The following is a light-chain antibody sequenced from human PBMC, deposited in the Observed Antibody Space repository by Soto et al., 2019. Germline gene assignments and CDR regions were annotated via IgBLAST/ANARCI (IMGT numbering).Light chain of an antibody. V-gene: IGKV1-5*03. CDR3: QQYKNYSWT. J-gene: IGKJ1*01. Sequence: DIPLTQSPSTLSASVGDRVTITCRTSQTIDSSLAWYQQKPGKAPQVLIYKASSLESGVPSRFSDSESGTEFTHTISSLQPDDFATYYCQQYKNYSWTFGQGTKVEIK. CDR2: KAS. CDR1: QTIDSS.